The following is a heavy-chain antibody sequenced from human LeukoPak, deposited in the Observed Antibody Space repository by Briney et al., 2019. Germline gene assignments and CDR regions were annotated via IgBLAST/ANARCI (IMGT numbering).Heavy chain of an antibody. V-gene: IGHV3-23*01. J-gene: IGHJ4*02. Sequence: GGTLRLSCAASGFTFSSYGVSWVRQAPGKGLEWVSGISGSGHRTYYADSVKGRFTISRDNSKNTRYLQMNSLRAEDTAGYYCAKDWGEYFDYVWGSFTSFDFWGQGTLVNVSS. CDR2: ISGSGHRT. CDR3: AKDWGEYFDYVWGSFTSFDF. D-gene: IGHD3-16*01. CDR1: GFTFSSYG.